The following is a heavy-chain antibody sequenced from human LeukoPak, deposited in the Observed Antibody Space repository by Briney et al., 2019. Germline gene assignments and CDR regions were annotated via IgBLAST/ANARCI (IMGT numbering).Heavy chain of an antibody. J-gene: IGHJ4*02. CDR1: GFTFSSHG. D-gene: IGHD3-9*01. V-gene: IGHV3-23*01. Sequence: PGGSLRLSCAASGFTFSSHGMNWVRQAPGKGLEWVSGISPSGGITYYTDSVRGRFTISRDNSKNTVSLQMNSPRAEDTAVYYCARDRSLTGYYRLDYWGQGTLVTVSS. CDR2: ISPSGGIT. CDR3: ARDRSLTGYYRLDY.